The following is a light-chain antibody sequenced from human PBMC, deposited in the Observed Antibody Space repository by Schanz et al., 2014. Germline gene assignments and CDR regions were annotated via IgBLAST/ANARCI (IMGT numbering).Light chain of an antibody. CDR1: SSDVGGYNF. Sequence: QSALTQPPSASGSPGQSVTISCTGTSSDVGGYNFVSWYQQHPGKVPKLMIYEVSKRPSGVPDRFSGSRSGTSASLAISGLRSEDEADYYCAAWDDSLKGWVFGGGTKLTVL. CDR2: EVS. V-gene: IGLV2-8*01. CDR3: AAWDDSLKGWV. J-gene: IGLJ3*02.